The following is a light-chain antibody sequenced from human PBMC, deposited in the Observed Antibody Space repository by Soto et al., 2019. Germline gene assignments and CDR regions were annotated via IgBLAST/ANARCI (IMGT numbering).Light chain of an antibody. J-gene: IGLJ3*02. CDR2: LNSDGSL. V-gene: IGLV4-69*01. CDR3: QTWGTGIWV. Sequence: QTVVTQSPSASASLGASVKLTCTLSSEHSTYAIAWHQLQPEKGPRFLMKLNSDGSLNKGDGIPDRFSGSMSGAERYLTISSLQSDDEADYYCQTWGTGIWVFGGGTKVTVL. CDR1: SEHSTYA.